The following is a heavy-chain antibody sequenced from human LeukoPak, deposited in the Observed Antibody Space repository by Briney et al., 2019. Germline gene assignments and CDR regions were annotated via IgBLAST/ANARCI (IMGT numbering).Heavy chain of an antibody. D-gene: IGHD3-10*01. Sequence: PGGSLRLSCAASDFTFSTYWMSWVRQAPGKGLEWVANIKRDGSEKYYVDSVKGRFTVSRDTAKNSLFLQMNSLRAEDTAVYYCARLSEMLRGPEAIYYFDHWGQGTLVTVSS. CDR2: IKRDGSEK. CDR3: ARLSEMLRGPEAIYYFDH. CDR1: DFTFSTYW. J-gene: IGHJ4*02. V-gene: IGHV3-7*01.